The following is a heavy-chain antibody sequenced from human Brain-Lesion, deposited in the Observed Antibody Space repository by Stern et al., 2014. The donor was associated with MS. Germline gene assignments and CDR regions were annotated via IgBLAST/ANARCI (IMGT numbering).Heavy chain of an antibody. Sequence: VQLVESGPGLVKPSQTLSLSCTVSGGSISSGGYYWSWIRQPAGKGLEWIGRIFNSGSTSYNPSRKSRVTISIDPSKNQFSRRLNSMTAADTAVYYCARGRVVPGFQYYATDVWGQGTTVIVSS. V-gene: IGHV4-61*02. CDR2: IFNSGST. D-gene: IGHD2-2*01. J-gene: IGHJ6*02. CDR1: GGSISSGGYY. CDR3: ARGRVVPGFQYYATDV.